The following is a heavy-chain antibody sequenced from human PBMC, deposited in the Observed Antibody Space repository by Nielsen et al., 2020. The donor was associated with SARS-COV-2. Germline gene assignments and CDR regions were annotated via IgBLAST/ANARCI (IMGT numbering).Heavy chain of an antibody. V-gene: IGHV3-48*03. CDR2: ISSSGSTI. Sequence: GESLKISCAASGFTFSSYEMNWVRQAPGKGLEWVSYISSSGSTIYYADSVKGRFTISRDNSKNTLYLQMNSLRAEDTAVYYCAKDEQQLVRAYYYYGMDVWGQGTTVTVSS. J-gene: IGHJ6*02. CDR1: GFTFSSYE. D-gene: IGHD6-13*01. CDR3: AKDEQQLVRAYYYYGMDV.